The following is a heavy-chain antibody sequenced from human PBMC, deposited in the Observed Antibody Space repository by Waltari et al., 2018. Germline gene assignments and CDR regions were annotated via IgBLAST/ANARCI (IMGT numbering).Heavy chain of an antibody. CDR2: FFNGGTT. CDR3: VRGAFES. J-gene: IGHJ4*02. CDR1: GGSISTTNYN. Sequence: QVQLQESGPGLVKSSDTLSLTGTVSGGSISTTNYNWGWIRQPPGKGLEWFVSFFNGGTTFYNPSLKSRVTISVDRSKNRFSLYLHSVTATDSAVYYCVRGAFESWGQGTLVTVSS. V-gene: IGHV4-39*07.